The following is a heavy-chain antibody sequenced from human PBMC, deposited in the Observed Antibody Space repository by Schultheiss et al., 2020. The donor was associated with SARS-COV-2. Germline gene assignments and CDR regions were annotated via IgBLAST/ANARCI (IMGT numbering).Heavy chain of an antibody. Sequence: ASVKVSCKASGYTFTGHYIHWVRQAPGQGLEWMGWMNPNSGNTGYAQKFQGRVTMTRNTSISTAYMELSSLRSEDTAVYYCARGSTVTTDYWGQGTLVTVSS. V-gene: IGHV1-8*02. J-gene: IGHJ4*02. CDR3: ARGSTVTTDY. D-gene: IGHD4-17*01. CDR1: GYTFTGHY. CDR2: MNPNSGNT.